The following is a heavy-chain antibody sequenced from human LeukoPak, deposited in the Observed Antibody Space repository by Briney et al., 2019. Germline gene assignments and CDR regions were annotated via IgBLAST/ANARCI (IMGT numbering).Heavy chain of an antibody. J-gene: IGHJ4*02. V-gene: IGHV3-33*06. Sequence: GGSLRLSCAASGFTFSSYGMHWVRQAPGKGLECVAVIWYDGSNKYYADSVKGRFTISRDNSKNTLYLQMNSLRAEDTAVYYCAKTPDYGDYVGDYWGQGTLVTVSS. CDR1: GFTFSSYG. D-gene: IGHD4-17*01. CDR2: IWYDGSNK. CDR3: AKTPDYGDYVGDY.